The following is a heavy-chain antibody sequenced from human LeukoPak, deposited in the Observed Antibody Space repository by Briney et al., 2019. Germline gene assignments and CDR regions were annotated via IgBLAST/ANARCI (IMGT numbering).Heavy chain of an antibody. V-gene: IGHV3-72*01. D-gene: IGHD6-19*01. CDR2: ARDTANSYST. CDR3: ARGARGVAGDYRYGMDV. CDR1: GFTFSDHY. Sequence: TGGSLRLSCAASGFTFSDHYMDWVRQAPGKGLEWVGRARDTANSYSTEHAASVKGRFTVSRDESHNSLYLQMNSLKTEDTAAYFCARGARGVAGDYRYGMDVWGQGTTVTVSS. J-gene: IGHJ6*02.